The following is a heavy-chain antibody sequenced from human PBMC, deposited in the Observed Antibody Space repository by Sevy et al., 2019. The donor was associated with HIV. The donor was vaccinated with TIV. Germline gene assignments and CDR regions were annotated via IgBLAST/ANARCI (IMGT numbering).Heavy chain of an antibody. Sequence: GGSLRLSCAASGFTFSSYAMSWIRQAPGKGLEWVSTISGSGGSTYYADSVKGRFTISRDNSKNTLYLQMNSLRAEDTAVYYCAKGVRVVPAADHYYYYYGMDVWGQWTTVTVSS. D-gene: IGHD2-2*01. CDR3: AKGVRVVPAADHYYYYYGMDV. CDR1: GFTFSSYA. J-gene: IGHJ6*02. CDR2: ISGSGGST. V-gene: IGHV3-23*01.